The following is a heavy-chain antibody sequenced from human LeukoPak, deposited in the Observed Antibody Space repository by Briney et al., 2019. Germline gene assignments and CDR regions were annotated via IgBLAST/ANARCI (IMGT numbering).Heavy chain of an antibody. J-gene: IGHJ6*02. CDR3: AKDPFGVRSYYYYYYGMDV. CDR1: GFTFSSYA. Sequence: PGGSLRLSCAASGFTFSSYAMHWVRQAPGKGLEWVAVISYDGSNKYYADSVKGRFTISRDNSENTLYLQMNSLRAEDTAVYYCAKDPFGVRSYYYYYYGMDVWGQGTTVTVSS. V-gene: IGHV3-30-3*01. D-gene: IGHD3-3*01. CDR2: ISYDGSNK.